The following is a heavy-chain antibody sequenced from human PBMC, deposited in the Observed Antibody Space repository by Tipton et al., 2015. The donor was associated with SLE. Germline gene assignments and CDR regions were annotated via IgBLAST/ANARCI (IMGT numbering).Heavy chain of an antibody. CDR2: IKQDGSEK. Sequence: SLRLSCAASGFTFDDYAMHWVRQAPGKGLEWVANIKQDGSEKYYVDSVKGRFTISRDNAKNSLYLQMNSLRAEDTAVYYCARTGSPWYFDYWGQGTLVTVSS. CDR1: GFTFDDYA. V-gene: IGHV3-7*01. D-gene: IGHD1-26*01. J-gene: IGHJ4*02. CDR3: ARTGSPWYFDY.